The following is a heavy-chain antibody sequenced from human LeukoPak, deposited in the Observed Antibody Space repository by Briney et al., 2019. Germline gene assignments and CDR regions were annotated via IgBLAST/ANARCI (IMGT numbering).Heavy chain of an antibody. J-gene: IGHJ4*02. CDR2: IYYSGST. Sequence: SETLSLTCRVSGDSISSYYWSWIRQPPGKGLEWIGYIYYSGSTNYNSSLKSRVTISVDTSKNQISLNLSSVTAADTAVYYCARAGSGWSFDYWGQGTLVTVSS. CDR1: GDSISSYY. D-gene: IGHD6-19*01. V-gene: IGHV4-59*01. CDR3: ARAGSGWSFDY.